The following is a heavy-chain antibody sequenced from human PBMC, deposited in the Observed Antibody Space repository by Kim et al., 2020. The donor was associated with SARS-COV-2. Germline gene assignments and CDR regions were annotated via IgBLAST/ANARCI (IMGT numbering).Heavy chain of an antibody. V-gene: IGHV3-66*04. D-gene: IGHD1-26*01. CDR2: T. CDR3: AGPSGSYYPDY. J-gene: IGHJ4*02. Sequence: TDTADSVKGKFTISEANSKNRLYLKMNSLRAEDTAVYYCAGPSGSYYPDYWGQGTLVIVSS.